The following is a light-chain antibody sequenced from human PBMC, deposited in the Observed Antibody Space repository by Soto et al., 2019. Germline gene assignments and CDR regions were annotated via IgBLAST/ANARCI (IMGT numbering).Light chain of an antibody. CDR3: SSYTNSDTFVV. V-gene: IGLV2-14*01. CDR2: EVR. CDR1: SSDVGGHNY. Sequence: QSALTQPASVSGSPGQSITISCTGTSSDVGGHNYVSWYQQVPGKPPKLLIYEVRNRPSGVSNRFSGSKSGNTASLTISGLQAEDEADYYCSSYTNSDTFVVFGGGTKVTVL. J-gene: IGLJ2*01.